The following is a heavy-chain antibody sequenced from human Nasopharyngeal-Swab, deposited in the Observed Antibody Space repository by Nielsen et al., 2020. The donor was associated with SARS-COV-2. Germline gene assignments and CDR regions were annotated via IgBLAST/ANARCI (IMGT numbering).Heavy chain of an antibody. D-gene: IGHD1-26*01. CDR1: GFTFSSYA. CDR3: AREWVGATPYFDY. Sequence: GESLKISCAASGFTFSSYAMHWVRQAPGKGLEWVAVITYDGSNKYYADSVKGRFTISRDKSKNTLYLQMNSLRAEDTAVYYCAREWVGATPYFDYWGQGTLVTVSS. J-gene: IGHJ4*02. V-gene: IGHV3-30*04. CDR2: ITYDGSNK.